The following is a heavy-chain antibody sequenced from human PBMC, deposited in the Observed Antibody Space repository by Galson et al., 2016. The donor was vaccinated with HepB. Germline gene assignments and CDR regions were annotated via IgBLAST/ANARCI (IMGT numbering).Heavy chain of an antibody. D-gene: IGHD6-6*01. J-gene: IGHJ5*02. CDR1: GASISRRDYYDGYY. Sequence: TLSLTCAVSGASISRRDYYDGYYWSWIRQRPGAGLEWIGYIYSSGSPYYSPSLRSRVTISQDTSKSQFSLKLTSVTVADTAVYYCSRETYGSSGWFDPWGPGILVIVSS. CDR2: IYSSGSP. V-gene: IGHV4-31*11. CDR3: SRETYGSSGWFDP.